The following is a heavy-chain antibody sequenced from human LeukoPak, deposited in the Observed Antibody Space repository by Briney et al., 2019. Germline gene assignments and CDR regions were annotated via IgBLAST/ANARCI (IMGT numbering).Heavy chain of an antibody. V-gene: IGHV1-18*01. CDR2: ISAYNSNT. J-gene: IGHJ5*02. Sequence: ASVKVSCKASGYTFTSYGISWVRQAPGQGLEWMGWISAYNSNTNYAQKLQGRVTMTTDTSTSTAYMELRSLRSDDTAVYYCARVTPAVAGRGGFDPWGQGTLVTVSS. CDR1: GYTFTSYG. D-gene: IGHD6-19*01. CDR3: ARVTPAVAGRGGFDP.